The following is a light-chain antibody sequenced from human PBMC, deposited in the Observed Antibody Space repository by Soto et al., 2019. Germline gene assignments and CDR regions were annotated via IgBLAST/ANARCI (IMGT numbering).Light chain of an antibody. CDR2: GAS. J-gene: IGKJ3*01. V-gene: IGKV1-33*01. CDR3: RRYHNLPPLT. Sequence: DIPMTQSPSSLSASVGARVSITCQASQDIRTSLSWFQQKPGRAPKLLIYGASYLETGVPSRFRGSGSGKDLPFTIRSRQTEHIATYYCRRYHNLPPLTFGPGTRVDVK. CDR1: QDIRTS.